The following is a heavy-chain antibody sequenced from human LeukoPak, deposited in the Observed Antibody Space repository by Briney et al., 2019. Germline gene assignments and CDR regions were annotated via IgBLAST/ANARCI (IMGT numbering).Heavy chain of an antibody. CDR2: ISSSSTYI. Sequence: PGGSLRLSCAVSGFTFSSYSMNWVRQAPGKGLEWVSSISSSSTYIYYADSVKGRFTISRDNAKNSLYLQMNSLRDEDTAVYYCARGAITMVRGAGDYYYGMDVWGQGTTVTVSS. V-gene: IGHV3-21*01. D-gene: IGHD3-10*01. J-gene: IGHJ6*02. CDR3: ARGAITMVRGAGDYYYGMDV. CDR1: GFTFSSYS.